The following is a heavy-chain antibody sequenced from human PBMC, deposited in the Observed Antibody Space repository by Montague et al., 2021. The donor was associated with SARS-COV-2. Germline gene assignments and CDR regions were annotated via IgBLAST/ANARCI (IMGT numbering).Heavy chain of an antibody. CDR3: AGETLVSWGLVWFGP. D-gene: IGHD3-10*01. CDR1: DDSVSSGAYY. J-gene: IGHJ5*02. CDR2: IYYSGNTYT. Sequence: SETLSLTCTVSDDSVSSGAYYWSWIRQPPGKGLEWIAYIYYSGNTYTKYNPSLESRVSISVDTSKNQFSLKLTSGSAADTAVYYCAGETLVSWGLVWFGPWGQGTLVIVSS. V-gene: IGHV4-61*08.